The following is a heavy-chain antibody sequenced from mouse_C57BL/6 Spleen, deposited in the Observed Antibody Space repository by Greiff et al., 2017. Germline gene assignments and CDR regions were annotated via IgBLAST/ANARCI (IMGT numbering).Heavy chain of an antibody. V-gene: IGHV1-81*01. CDR1: GYTFTSYG. Sequence: QVQLQQSGAELARPGASVKLSCKASGYTFTSYGISWVKQRPGQGLEWIGEIYPRSGNTYYNEKFKGKATLTADKSSSTAYMELRSLTSEDSAVYFCANLYYSNSMDYWGQGTSVTVSS. CDR3: ANLYYSNSMDY. D-gene: IGHD2-5*01. J-gene: IGHJ4*01. CDR2: IYPRSGNT.